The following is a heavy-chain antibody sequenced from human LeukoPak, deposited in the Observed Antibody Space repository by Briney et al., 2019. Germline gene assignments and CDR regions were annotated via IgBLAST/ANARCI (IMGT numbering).Heavy chain of an antibody. CDR3: ARATWQLVSPYFFDY. V-gene: IGHV5-51*01. CDR1: GCSFTTYW. CDR2: IIPSDARK. J-gene: IGHJ4*02. Sequence: GGSLKIYFKGSGCSFTTYWIGWGRQMPGKGLEGMGIIIPSDARKRKSASFEGQGIISADKSISTAYLQWSSLKPSDTAVYFCARATWQLVSPYFFDYWGQGTLVTVSS. D-gene: IGHD1-1*01.